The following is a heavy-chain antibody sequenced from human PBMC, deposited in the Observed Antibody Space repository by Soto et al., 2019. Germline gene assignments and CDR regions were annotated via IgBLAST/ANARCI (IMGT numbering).Heavy chain of an antibody. CDR1: GFSLSTSEVG. CDR2: IYWDDDK. Sequence: QITLKESGPTLVKPAQTLTLTCTFSGFSLSTSEVGVGWIRQPPGKALEWLALIYWDDDKRYSPSLKSRLTXXXXXXXXXXXXXXXXXXXXXXXXYXXXXXXXXXXSPLGDYWGQGTLVTVSS. D-gene: IGHD7-27*01. J-gene: IGHJ4*02. CDR3: XXXXXXXXSPLGDY. V-gene: IGHV2-5*02.